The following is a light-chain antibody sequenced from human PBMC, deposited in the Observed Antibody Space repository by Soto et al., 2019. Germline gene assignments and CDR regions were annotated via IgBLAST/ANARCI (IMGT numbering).Light chain of an antibody. V-gene: IGKV1-9*01. Sequence: DVQLTQSPSFLSASVGDRVTITCRASQGISSYLAWYQQKPGKAPKLLIYAASTLRSGVPSRFSGSGSGTEFTLTISSLQPEDFATYYCQQLNSYLLTFGGGTKVDI. J-gene: IGKJ4*01. CDR1: QGISSY. CDR3: QQLNSYLLT. CDR2: AAS.